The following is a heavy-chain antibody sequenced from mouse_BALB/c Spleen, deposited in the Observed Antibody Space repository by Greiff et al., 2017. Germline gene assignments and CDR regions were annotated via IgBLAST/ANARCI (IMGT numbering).Heavy chain of an antibody. CDR3: ARVYYGNYVAYFDV. CDR2: ISNLAYSI. V-gene: IGHV5-15*02. CDR1: GFTFSDYG. J-gene: IGHJ1*01. D-gene: IGHD2-1*01. Sequence: EVQLVESGGGLVQPGGSRKLSCAASGFTFSDYGMAWVRQAPGKGPEWVAFISNLAYSIYYADTVTGRFTISRENAKNTLYLEMSSLRSEDTAMYYCARVYYGNYVAYFDVWGAGTTVTVSS.